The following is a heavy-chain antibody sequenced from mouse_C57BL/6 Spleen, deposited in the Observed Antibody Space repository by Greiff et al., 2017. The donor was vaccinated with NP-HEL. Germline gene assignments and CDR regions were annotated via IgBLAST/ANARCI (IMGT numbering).Heavy chain of an antibody. V-gene: IGHV1-62-2*01. D-gene: IGHD2-4*01. J-gene: IGHJ4*01. Sequence: QVQLKESGAELVKPGASVKLSCKASGYTFTEYTIHWVKQRSGQGLEWIGWFYPGSGSIKYNEKFKDKATLTADKSSSTVYMELSRLTSEDSAVYCWARHEGRTYYDYDEYYAMDYWGEGTSVTVSS. CDR3: ARHEGRTYYDYDEYYAMDY. CDR2: FYPGSGSI. CDR1: GYTFTEYT.